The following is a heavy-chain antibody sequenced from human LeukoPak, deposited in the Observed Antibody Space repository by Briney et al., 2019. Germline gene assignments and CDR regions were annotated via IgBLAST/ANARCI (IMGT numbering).Heavy chain of an antibody. CDR2: ISGSGGST. Sequence: PAGGSLRLSCAASGFTFSSYAMSWVRQAPGKGLEWVSAISGSGGSTYYADSVKGRFTISRDDSRNTLYLQMNSLSAEDTAVYYCAKVETSGGANCYALDYWGQGTLVTVSS. D-gene: IGHD2-2*01. V-gene: IGHV3-23*01. CDR3: AKVETSGGANCYALDY. CDR1: GFTFSSYA. J-gene: IGHJ4*02.